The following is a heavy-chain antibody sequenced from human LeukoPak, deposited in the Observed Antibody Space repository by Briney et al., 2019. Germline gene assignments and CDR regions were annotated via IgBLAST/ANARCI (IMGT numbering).Heavy chain of an antibody. V-gene: IGHV3-30*03. CDR3: ARGVGTPGGWFDP. J-gene: IGHJ5*02. D-gene: IGHD4-23*01. Sequence: QPGRSLRLSCAASGFSFISYGMHWVRQAPGKGLEWVTVISYDGSIKYYADSVKGRFTISRDNSKSTLSLQMNSLRTEDTAVYYCARGVGTPGGWFDPWGQGTLVTVSS. CDR1: GFSFISYG. CDR2: ISYDGSIK.